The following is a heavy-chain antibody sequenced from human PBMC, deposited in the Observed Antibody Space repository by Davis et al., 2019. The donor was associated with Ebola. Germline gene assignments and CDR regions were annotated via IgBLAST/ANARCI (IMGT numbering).Heavy chain of an antibody. CDR1: GGSISSYY. CDR3: ARSHCSGGSCSFDY. J-gene: IGHJ4*02. V-gene: IGHV4-59*01. CDR2: IYYSGST. D-gene: IGHD2-15*01. Sequence: PGGSLRLSCTVSGGSISSYYWSWIRQPPGKGLEWIGYIYYSGSTNYNPSLKSRVTISVDTSKNQFSLKLSSVTAADTAVYYCARSHCSGGSCSFDYWGQGTLVTVSS.